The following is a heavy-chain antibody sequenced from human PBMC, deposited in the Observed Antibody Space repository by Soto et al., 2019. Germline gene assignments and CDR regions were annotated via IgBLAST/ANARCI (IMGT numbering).Heavy chain of an antibody. Sequence: SETLSLTCTVSGGSISSYYWSWIRQPPGKGLEWIGYIYYSGSTNYNPSLKSRVTISVDTSKNQFSLKLSSVTAADTAVYYCARHSTGLVPTEYFQHWGQGTLVTVSS. CDR3: ARHSTGLVPTEYFQH. CDR2: IYYSGST. D-gene: IGHD6-19*01. V-gene: IGHV4-59*08. J-gene: IGHJ1*01. CDR1: GGSISSYY.